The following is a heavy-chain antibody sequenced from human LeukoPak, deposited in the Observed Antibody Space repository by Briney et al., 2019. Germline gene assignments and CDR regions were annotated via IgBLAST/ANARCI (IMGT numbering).Heavy chain of an antibody. V-gene: IGHV1-2*02. CDR3: ARDLPSQLLLDY. CDR2: INPYSGAI. J-gene: IGHJ4*02. D-gene: IGHD2-2*01. CDR1: GYTITDEY. Sequence: ASVTVSCTRCGYTITDEYIRWLRQAPGQGLEWMGWINPYSGAINYAQKFQGRVTLTRATSSSTAYMGLRRLPPGNTAVCSCARDLPSQLLLDYWGRGTLVTVSS.